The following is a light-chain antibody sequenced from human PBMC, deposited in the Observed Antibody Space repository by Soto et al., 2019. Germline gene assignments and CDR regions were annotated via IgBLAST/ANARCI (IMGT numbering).Light chain of an antibody. V-gene: IGKV1-39*01. CDR1: QSLSSF. J-gene: IGKJ4*01. CDR3: QQSYSTPPT. Sequence: DIQKTQAPCSLSASVGDRVTITCRASQSLSSFLNWYQQKPGKAPKLLIYAASSLQSGVPSRFSGSGSGTHFTLTISSLQPEDFATYYCQQSYSTPPTFGGGTKVDIK. CDR2: AAS.